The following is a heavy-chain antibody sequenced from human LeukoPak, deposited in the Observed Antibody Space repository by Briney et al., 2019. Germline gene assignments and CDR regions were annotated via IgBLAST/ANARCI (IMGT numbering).Heavy chain of an antibody. CDR1: GFTLSNYW. CDR2: INEPGTWP. CDR3: ARDSGRFDVFDI. D-gene: IGHD3-10*01. V-gene: IGHV3-74*03. J-gene: IGHJ3*02. Sequence: GESLTLSCAASGFTLSNYWVHWVRQAPGEGLVWVSRINEPGTWPTYEDSVRGRFTISRDNSKNTLYLQMNSLRAEDTAVYYCARDSGRFDVFDIWGQGTMVTVSS.